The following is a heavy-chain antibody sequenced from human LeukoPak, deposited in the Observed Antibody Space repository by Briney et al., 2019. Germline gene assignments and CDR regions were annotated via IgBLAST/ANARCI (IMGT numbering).Heavy chain of an antibody. CDR2: MNPYSANT. CDR3: ARTQHLVLRSPLDP. V-gene: IGHV1-8*03. CDR1: GYTFTNYD. D-gene: IGHD6-13*01. J-gene: IGHJ5*02. Sequence: GASVKVSCKASGYTFTNYDIHWVRQATGQGVEWMGWMNPYSANTGYAQNFQGRITFTRNTSISTAYMELSSLRSDDTAVYYCARTQHLVLRSPLDPWGQGTLVTVSS.